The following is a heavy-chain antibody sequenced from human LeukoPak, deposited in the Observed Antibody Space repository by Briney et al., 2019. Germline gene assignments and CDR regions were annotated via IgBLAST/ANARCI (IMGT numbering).Heavy chain of an antibody. CDR3: ARDRRVLPTLYYFDY. CDR2: ISAYNGNT. CDR1: GYTFSSYS. V-gene: IGHV1-18*01. J-gene: IGHJ4*02. D-gene: IGHD3-10*01. Sequence: ASVKVSCKASGYTFSSYSISWVQQAPGQGLEWMGWISAYNGNTNYAQKLQGRVTMTTDTSTSTAYMELRSLRSDDTAVYYCARDRRVLPTLYYFDYWGQGTLVTVSS.